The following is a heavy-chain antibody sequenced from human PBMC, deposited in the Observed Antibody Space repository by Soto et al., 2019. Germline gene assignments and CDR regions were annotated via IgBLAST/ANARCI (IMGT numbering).Heavy chain of an antibody. Sequence: GGSLRLSCAASGFTVSSNYMSWVRQAPGKGLEWVSVIYSGGSTYYADSVKGRFTISRDNSKNTLYLQMNSLRAEAAAVYYCGRSKLRGVLGAFDIWGQGTMVTVSS. J-gene: IGHJ3*02. CDR3: GRSKLRGVLGAFDI. D-gene: IGHD3-10*01. V-gene: IGHV3-53*01. CDR1: GFTVSSNY. CDR2: IYSGGST.